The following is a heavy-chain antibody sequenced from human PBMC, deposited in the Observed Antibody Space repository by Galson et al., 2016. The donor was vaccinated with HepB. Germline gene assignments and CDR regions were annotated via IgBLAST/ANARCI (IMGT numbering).Heavy chain of an antibody. CDR2: IWYDGSNK. CDR1: GFTFSSYG. CDR3: PREGVFGRGWFYLDS. Sequence: SLRLSCAASGFTFSSYGMHWVRQAPGKGLEWVAVIWYDGSNKYSADSVKGRFTISRDNSKNTLWLQLNSLRAEDTALYYCPREGVFGRGWFYLDSWGQGTLVTVSS. J-gene: IGHJ4*02. V-gene: IGHV3-33*01. D-gene: IGHD2-15*01.